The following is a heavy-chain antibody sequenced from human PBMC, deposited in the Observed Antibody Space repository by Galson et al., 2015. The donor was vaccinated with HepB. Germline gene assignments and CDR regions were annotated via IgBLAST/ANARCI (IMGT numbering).Heavy chain of an antibody. CDR1: GFSFTRYA. CDR3: AKDGIMVANNPYHFHY. CDR2: ITSSGGNS. Sequence: SLRLSCAASGFSFTRYAMTWVRQAPGKGLEWVSSITSSGGNSYYTDSVKGRFTVSRDSSKNTLLLQLNSLRAEDTAMYICAKDGIMVANNPYHFHYWGQGTLVTVSS. V-gene: IGHV3-23*01. J-gene: IGHJ4*02. D-gene: IGHD5-12*01.